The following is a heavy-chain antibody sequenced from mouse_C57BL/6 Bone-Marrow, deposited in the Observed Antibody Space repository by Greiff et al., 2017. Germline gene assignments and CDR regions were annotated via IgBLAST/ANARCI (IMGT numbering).Heavy chain of an antibody. D-gene: IGHD1-1*01. V-gene: IGHV1-39*01. J-gene: IGHJ1*03. CDR1: GYSFTDYN. CDR2: INPNYGTT. Sequence: VQLQQSGPELVKPGASVKISCKASGYSFTDYNMNWVKQSNGKSLEWIGVINPNYGTTSYNQKFKGKATLTVDQSSSTAYMQLNSLTSEDSTVYYCARLITTAVRGYFDVWGTGTTVTVSS. CDR3: ARLITTAVRGYFDV.